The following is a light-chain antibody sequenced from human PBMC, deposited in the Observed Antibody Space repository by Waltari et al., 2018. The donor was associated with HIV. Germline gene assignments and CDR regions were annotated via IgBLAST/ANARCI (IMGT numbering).Light chain of an antibody. V-gene: IGLV2-11*01. CDR3: CSYAGSYTYV. Sequence: QSALTQPRSVSGSPGQSVTIPCTGTSSDVGGYNHAPWYQQHPGKAPKLVIYDVSKRPSGVPDRFSGSKSANTASLTISGLQAEDEADYYCCSYAGSYTYVFGTGTKVTVL. CDR1: SSDVGGYNH. J-gene: IGLJ1*01. CDR2: DVS.